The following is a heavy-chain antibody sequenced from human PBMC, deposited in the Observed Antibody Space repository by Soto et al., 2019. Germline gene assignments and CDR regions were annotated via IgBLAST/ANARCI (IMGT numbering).Heavy chain of an antibody. Sequence: QITLKESGPTLVKPTQTLTLTCTFSGFSLSTSGVGVGWIRQPPVKALEWLALIYWDDDKRYSPSLKSRLTITNDTSKNQEVLTMTNMDPVDTATYYCAHYNYYGSGSYYNVDAFDIWGQGTMVTVSS. CDR3: AHYNYYGSGSYYNVDAFDI. J-gene: IGHJ3*02. V-gene: IGHV2-5*02. CDR1: GFSLSTSGVG. CDR2: IYWDDDK. D-gene: IGHD3-10*01.